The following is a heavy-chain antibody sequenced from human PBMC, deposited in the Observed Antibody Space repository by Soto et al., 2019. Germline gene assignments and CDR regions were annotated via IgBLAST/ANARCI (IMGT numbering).Heavy chain of an antibody. CDR2: IKSKTDGGTT. CDR3: TTEGPYYFDY. J-gene: IGHJ4*02. Sequence: GGSLRLSCAASGFSFSNAWMTWVRQAPGKGLEWVGHIKSKTDGGTTDYASPVEGRFTISRDDSKNTLYLQMDSLKTEDTAVYYCTTEGPYYFDYWGQGALVTVSS. CDR1: GFSFSNAW. V-gene: IGHV3-15*01.